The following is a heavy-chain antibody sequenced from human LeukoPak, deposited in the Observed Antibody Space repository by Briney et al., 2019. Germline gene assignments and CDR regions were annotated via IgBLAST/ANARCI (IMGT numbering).Heavy chain of an antibody. V-gene: IGHV3-11*04. J-gene: IGHJ4*02. CDR1: GFTFSDYY. CDR2: ISSSGSTI. D-gene: IGHD1-20*01. CDR3: ARDITGTRGYYFDY. Sequence: GGPLRLSCAASGFTFSDYYMNYIRQAPGKGLEWVSYISSSGSTIYYADSVKGRFTISRDNAKNSLYLQMNSLRAEDTAVYYCARDITGTRGYYFDYWGQGTLVTVSS.